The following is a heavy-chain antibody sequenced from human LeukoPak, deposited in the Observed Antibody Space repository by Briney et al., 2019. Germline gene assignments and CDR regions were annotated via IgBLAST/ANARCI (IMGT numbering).Heavy chain of an antibody. CDR2: ISYDGSNK. V-gene: IGHV3-30*04. CDR3: AREYPRYCTNGVCYPFDY. J-gene: IGHJ4*02. Sequence: GRSLRLSCAASGFTFSSYAMHWVRQAPGKGLEWVAVISYDGSNKYYADSVKGRFTISRDNSKNTLYLQMNSPRAEDTAVYYCAREYPRYCTNGVCYPFDYWGQGTLVTVSS. D-gene: IGHD2-8*01. CDR1: GFTFSSYA.